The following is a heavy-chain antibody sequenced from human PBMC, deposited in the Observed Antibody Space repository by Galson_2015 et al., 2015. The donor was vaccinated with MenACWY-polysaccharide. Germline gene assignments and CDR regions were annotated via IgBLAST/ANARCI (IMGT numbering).Heavy chain of an antibody. CDR1: GFTFSSYW. CDR2: INSDGSSK. J-gene: IGHJ5*02. Sequence: SLRLSCAASGFTFSSYWMHWVRQAPGKGLVWVSRINSDGSSKSYADSVKGRFTISRDNAKNTPYLQMNSLRVEDTAVYYCASSIQLASWGQGTLVTVSS. V-gene: IGHV3-74*01. CDR3: ASSIQLAS. D-gene: IGHD5-18*01.